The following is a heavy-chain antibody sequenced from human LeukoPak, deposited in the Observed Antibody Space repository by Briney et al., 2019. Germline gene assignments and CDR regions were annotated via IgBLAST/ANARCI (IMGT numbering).Heavy chain of an antibody. D-gene: IGHD2-2*01. Sequence: SQTLSLTCTVSGVSISSGGYYWSWIRQHPGKGLEWIGYIYYSGSTYYNPSLKSRVTISVDTSKNQFSLKLSSMTAADTAVYYCARDDLYCSSTSCPVHAFDIWGQGTMVTVSS. CDR1: GVSISSGGYY. V-gene: IGHV4-31*03. CDR2: IYYSGST. CDR3: ARDDLYCSSTSCPVHAFDI. J-gene: IGHJ3*02.